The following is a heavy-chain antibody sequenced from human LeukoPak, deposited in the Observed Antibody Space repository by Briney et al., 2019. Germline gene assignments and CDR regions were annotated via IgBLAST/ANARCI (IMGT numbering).Heavy chain of an antibody. Sequence: ASVKVSCKASGYTFTSYDINWVRRATGQGLEWMGWMNPNSGNTGYAQKFQGRVTMTRNTSISTAYMELSSLRSEDTAVYYCARGTIGYYGSGTSYYFDYWGQGTLVTVSS. J-gene: IGHJ4*02. D-gene: IGHD3-10*01. CDR1: GYTFTSYD. CDR2: MNPNSGNT. CDR3: ARGTIGYYGSGTSYYFDY. V-gene: IGHV1-8*01.